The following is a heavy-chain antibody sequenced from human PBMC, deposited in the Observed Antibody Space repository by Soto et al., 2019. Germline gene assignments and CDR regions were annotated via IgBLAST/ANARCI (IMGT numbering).Heavy chain of an antibody. CDR1: GGSVSSHY. CDR2: IYYRGST. J-gene: IGHJ6*02. D-gene: IGHD1-26*01. Sequence: SETLSLTCTVSGGSVSSHYWSWVRQAPGKGLEGIGHIYYRGSTTYNPSLRSRSTTSVDTSNNQLSLKLNSVTTADTAVYYCARDGREASGMDVWGQGTKVTVSS. V-gene: IGHV4-59*02. CDR3: ARDGREASGMDV.